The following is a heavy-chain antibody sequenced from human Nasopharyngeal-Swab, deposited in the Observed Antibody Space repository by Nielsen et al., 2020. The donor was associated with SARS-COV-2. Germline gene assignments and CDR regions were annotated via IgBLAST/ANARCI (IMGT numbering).Heavy chain of an antibody. J-gene: IGHJ6*02. D-gene: IGHD3-10*01. V-gene: IGHV4-59*01. Sequence: RQAPGKGLEWIGYIYYSGSTNYNPSLKSRVTISVDTSKNQFSLKLSSVTAADTAVYYCAREGLGYYGSGGPYGMDVWGQGTTVTVSS. CDR3: AREGLGYYGSGGPYGMDV. CDR2: IYYSGST.